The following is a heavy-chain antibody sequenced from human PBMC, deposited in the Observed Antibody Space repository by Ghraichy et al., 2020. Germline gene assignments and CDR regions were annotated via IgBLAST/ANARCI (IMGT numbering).Heavy chain of an antibody. CDR3: ARDVGPTAEYFQH. J-gene: IGHJ1*01. V-gene: IGHV3-66*01. D-gene: IGHD2-15*01. Sequence: GGSLRLSCAASGFTVRGNFISWVRQAPGKGLEWVSIIYSGGNTHYADSVKGRFTISRDSSKNTVYLQMNSLRDEDTAMYYCARDVGPTAEYFQHWGQGTLVTVSS. CDR1: GFTVRGNF. CDR2: IYSGGNT.